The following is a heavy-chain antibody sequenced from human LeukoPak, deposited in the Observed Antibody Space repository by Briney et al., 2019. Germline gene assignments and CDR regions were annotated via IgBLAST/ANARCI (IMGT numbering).Heavy chain of an antibody. CDR2: IHSSGGIT. Sequence: GGSLRLSCAASGFTFSTYGMSWVRQAPGKGLEWASGIHSSGGITYYADSVKGRFTISRDNSKNTLYLQMNSLGAEDTAIYYCAKDKGITAISTFDYWGQVTLVTVSS. J-gene: IGHJ4*02. CDR1: GFTFSTYG. D-gene: IGHD1-14*01. V-gene: IGHV3-23*01. CDR3: AKDKGITAISTFDY.